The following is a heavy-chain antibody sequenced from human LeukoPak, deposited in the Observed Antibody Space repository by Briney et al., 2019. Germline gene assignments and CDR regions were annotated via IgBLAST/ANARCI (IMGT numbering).Heavy chain of an antibody. V-gene: IGHV3-30*18. D-gene: IGHD1-26*01. CDR1: GFTFSSYG. J-gene: IGHJ6*02. Sequence: PGRSLRLSCAASGFTFSSYGMHWVRQAPGKGLEWVAVISYDGSNKYYADSVKGRFTISRDNSKNTPCLQMNSLRAEDTAVYYCAKGGVGARNYYYYGMGVWGQGTTVTVSS. CDR2: ISYDGSNK. CDR3: AKGGVGARNYYYYGMGV.